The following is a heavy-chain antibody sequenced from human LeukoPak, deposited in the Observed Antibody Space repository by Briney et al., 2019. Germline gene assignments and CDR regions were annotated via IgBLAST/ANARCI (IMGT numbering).Heavy chain of an antibody. CDR2: IKRDGSEK. V-gene: IGHV3-7*03. J-gene: IGHJ4*02. D-gene: IGHD6-19*01. Sequence: GGSLRLSCAASGFTFNNYWMNWVRQAPGKGLEWVANIKRDGSEKYYVDSVEGRFAISRDNAKNSLDLQMNSLRVEDTAVYYCARLGPASSGWPESFDYWGQGTLVTVSS. CDR1: GFTFNNYW. CDR3: ARLGPASSGWPESFDY.